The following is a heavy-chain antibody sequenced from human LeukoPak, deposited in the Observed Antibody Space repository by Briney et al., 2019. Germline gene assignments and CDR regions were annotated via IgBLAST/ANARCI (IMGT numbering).Heavy chain of an antibody. D-gene: IGHD2-2*01. CDR2: MNPNSGIT. CDR3: ARDAPDIVVVPAANFDY. V-gene: IGHV1-8*01. Sequence: ASVKVSCKASGYSFTSYDINWVRQASGQGLEWLGYMNPNSGITGYAQKFQGRVTMTRDTSINTAYMELRSLRSDDTAVYYCARDAPDIVVVPAANFDYWGQGTLVTVSS. CDR1: GYSFTSYD. J-gene: IGHJ4*02.